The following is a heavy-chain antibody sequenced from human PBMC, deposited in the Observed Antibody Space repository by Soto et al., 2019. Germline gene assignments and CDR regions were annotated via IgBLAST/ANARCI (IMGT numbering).Heavy chain of an antibody. J-gene: IGHJ4*02. CDR1: GFTFSSYA. CDR2: ISGSGGST. V-gene: IGHV3-23*01. CDR3: AKDLLYSSGPY. Sequence: GGSLRLSCAASGFTFSSYAMSWVRQAPGKGLEWVSAISGSGGSTYYADSVKGRFTISRDNSKNTLYLQMNSLRAEGTAVYYCAKDLLYSSGPYLGQGTLVTVSS. D-gene: IGHD6-19*01.